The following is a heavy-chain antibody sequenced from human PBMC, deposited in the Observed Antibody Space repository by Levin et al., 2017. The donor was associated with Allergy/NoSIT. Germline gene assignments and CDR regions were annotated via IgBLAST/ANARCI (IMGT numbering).Heavy chain of an antibody. J-gene: IGHJ5*02. CDR2: IYYSGST. CDR3: ARHSVYYDSRFDP. Sequence: TLSLTCTVSGGSISSSSYYWGWIRQPPGKGLEWIGSIYYSGSTYYNPSLKSRVTISVDTSKNQFSLKLSSVTAADTAVYYCARHSVYYDSRFDPWGQGTLVTVSS. CDR1: GGSISSSSYY. V-gene: IGHV4-39*01. D-gene: IGHD3-3*01.